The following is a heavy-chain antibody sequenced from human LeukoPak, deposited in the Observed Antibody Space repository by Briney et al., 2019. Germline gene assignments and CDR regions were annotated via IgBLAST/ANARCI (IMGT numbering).Heavy chain of an antibody. D-gene: IGHD3-9*01. CDR3: ARDCDIATGYHTPRFGD. CDR1: GGSISSSNW. Sequence: SGTLSLTCAASGGSISSSNWWSWVRQPPGEGLERIGENYNSGSTNYNPSLKSRVTIAEATCKKQFSLKLTSLTAAATAVYYWARDCDIATGYHTPRFGDWGQGTLVTVSS. CDR2: NYNSGST. V-gene: IGHV4-4*02. J-gene: IGHJ4*02.